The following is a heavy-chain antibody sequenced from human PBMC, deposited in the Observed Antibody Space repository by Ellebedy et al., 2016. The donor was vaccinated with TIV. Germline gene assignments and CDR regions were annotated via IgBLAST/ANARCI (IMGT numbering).Heavy chain of an antibody. CDR2: ISAYNGNT. CDR3: ARDNSRFLEWLLYGGGAASDY. V-gene: IGHV1-18*04. J-gene: IGHJ4*02. Sequence: ASVKVSCKASGYTFTSYGISWVRQAPGQGLEWMGWISAYNGNTNYAQKLQGRVTMTTDTSTSTAYMELRSLRSDDTAVYYCARDNSRFLEWLLYGGGAASDYWGQGTLVTVSS. D-gene: IGHD3-3*01. CDR1: GYTFTSYG.